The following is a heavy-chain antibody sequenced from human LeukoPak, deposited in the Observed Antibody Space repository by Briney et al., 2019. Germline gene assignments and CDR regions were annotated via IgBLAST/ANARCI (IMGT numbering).Heavy chain of an antibody. J-gene: IGHJ4*02. Sequence: ASVKASCKASVYTFTGYYMHWVRQAPGQGLEWMGWINPNSGGTNYAQKFQGRVTMTRDTSISTAYMELSRLRSDDTAVYYCAGMEGCSGGSCYLFDYWGQATLVTVSS. CDR2: INPNSGGT. CDR1: VYTFTGYY. CDR3: AGMEGCSGGSCYLFDY. D-gene: IGHD2-15*01. V-gene: IGHV1-2*02.